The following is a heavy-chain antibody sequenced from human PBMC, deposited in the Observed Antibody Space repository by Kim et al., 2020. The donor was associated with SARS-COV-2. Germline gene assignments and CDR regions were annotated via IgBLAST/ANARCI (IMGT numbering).Heavy chain of an antibody. CDR1: GFTFSSYD. CDR2: IGTAGDT. J-gene: IGHJ6*02. V-gene: IGHV3-13*01. CDR3: ARGAAGIDGMDV. Sequence: GGSLRLSCAASGFTFSSYDMHWVRQATGKGLEWVSAIGTAGDTYYPGSVKGRFTISRENAKNSLYLQMNSLRAGDTAVYYCARGAAGIDGMDVWGQGTTVTVSS. D-gene: IGHD6-13*01.